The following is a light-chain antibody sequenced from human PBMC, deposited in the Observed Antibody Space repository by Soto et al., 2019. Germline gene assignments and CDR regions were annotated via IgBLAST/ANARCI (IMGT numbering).Light chain of an antibody. J-gene: IGKJ5*01. Sequence: EIVLTQSPATLSLSPGDRATLSCRASRTVIRNNLAWHQQKPGQNPRLLVYGASNRATGIPDRFSGSGSGTAFTLTISRLEPDDFAVYYCQQHGTSPITFGQGTRLEI. CDR2: GAS. CDR3: QQHGTSPIT. CDR1: RTVIRNN. V-gene: IGKV3-20*01.